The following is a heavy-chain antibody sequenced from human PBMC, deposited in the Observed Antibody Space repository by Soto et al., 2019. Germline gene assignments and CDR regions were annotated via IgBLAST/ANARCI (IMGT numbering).Heavy chain of an antibody. Sequence: ASVKVSCKASGYALTSYYMHWVRQAPGQGLEWMGVIDPSAGSTTSAQKFQGRVTMTRDTSTSTVYMELSSLKSEDTGVYYCASHCSTSCSNWSDPWGQGTLVTVSS. CDR3: ASHCSTSCSNWSDP. J-gene: IGHJ5*02. CDR1: GYALTSYY. V-gene: IGHV1-46*03. CDR2: IDPSAGST. D-gene: IGHD2-2*01.